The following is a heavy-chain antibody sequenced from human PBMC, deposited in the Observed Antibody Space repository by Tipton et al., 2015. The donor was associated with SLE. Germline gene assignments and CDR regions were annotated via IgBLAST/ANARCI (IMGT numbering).Heavy chain of an antibody. Sequence: SLRLSCAASGFTFSTYAMSWVRQAPGKGLEWVSGISGSGGTTYYADSVKGRFTISRDISKNMIYLQMNSLRGEDTAVYYCAKDGDSWPGDWFDTWGQGTLVTVSS. D-gene: IGHD6-13*01. CDR1: GFTFSTYA. CDR2: ISGSGGTT. J-gene: IGHJ5*02. V-gene: IGHV3-23*01. CDR3: AKDGDSWPGDWFDT.